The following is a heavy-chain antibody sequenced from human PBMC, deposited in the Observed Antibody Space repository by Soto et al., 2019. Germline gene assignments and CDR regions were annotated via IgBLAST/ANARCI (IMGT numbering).Heavy chain of an antibody. V-gene: IGHV4-30-2*01. Sequence: TSATQSLTCSMAGGSYIISAYSWSWIRQPPGKALQWIGFIYQSGVTSYNPSLASRVSISLDRSNNQCSLKLKSVTAADTAVYFCAGLPSTSGLRFDPWGPGTLVTVSS. CDR1: GGSYIISAYS. CDR3: AGLPSTSGLRFDP. J-gene: IGHJ5*02. CDR2: IYQSGVT. D-gene: IGHD6-19*01.